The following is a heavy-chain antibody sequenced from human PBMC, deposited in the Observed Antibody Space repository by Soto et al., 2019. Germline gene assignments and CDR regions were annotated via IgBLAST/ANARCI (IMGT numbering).Heavy chain of an antibody. D-gene: IGHD4-4*01. V-gene: IGHV4-59*01. Sequence: PSETLSHTWTFSEFYISSCYLILIRQTPGKGLEWIGFIYNRGTDYNPSLKSRVIMSQDTSKNQVSLRLTSVTAADTAVYYCAKINPGYSNVAPYGLDVWGQGTTVTISS. J-gene: IGHJ6*02. CDR2: IYNRGT. CDR3: AKINPGYSNVAPYGLDV. CDR1: EFYISSCY.